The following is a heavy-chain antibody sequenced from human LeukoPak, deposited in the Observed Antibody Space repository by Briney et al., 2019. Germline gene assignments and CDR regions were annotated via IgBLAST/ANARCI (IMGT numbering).Heavy chain of an antibody. CDR3: ARDFDSYGYYGEDFDY. Sequence: GGSLRLSCAASGFTFSSYWMSWVRQAPGKGLEWVANIKQDGSEKYYVDSVKGRFTISRDNAKNSLYLQMNSLRVEDTAVYYCARDFDSYGYYGEDFDYWGQGTLVTVSS. CDR1: GFTFSSYW. D-gene: IGHD3-22*01. V-gene: IGHV3-7*01. CDR2: IKQDGSEK. J-gene: IGHJ4*02.